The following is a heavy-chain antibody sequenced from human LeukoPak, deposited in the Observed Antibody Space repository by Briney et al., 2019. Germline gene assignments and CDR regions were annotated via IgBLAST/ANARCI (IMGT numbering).Heavy chain of an antibody. J-gene: IGHJ6*02. CDR2: IVPILGMA. Sequence: SVKVSCKASVCTFSIYTFSWVRQPPGQGLEWMGRIVPILGMANYAQKVQGRVTITADKSTSTAYMELSSLRSEDTAVYYCARAPLGYCSGGSCSGGYYYYGMDVWGQRTTVTVSS. CDR3: ARAPLGYCSGGSCSGGYYYYGMDV. CDR1: VCTFSIYT. D-gene: IGHD2-15*01. V-gene: IGHV1-69*02.